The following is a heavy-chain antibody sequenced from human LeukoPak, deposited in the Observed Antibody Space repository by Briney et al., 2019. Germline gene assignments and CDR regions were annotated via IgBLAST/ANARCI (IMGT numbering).Heavy chain of an antibody. CDR3: ASGRGY. CDR2: IRSSASNI. V-gene: IGHV3-21*01. J-gene: IGHJ4*02. D-gene: IGHD1-26*01. Sequence: GGSLRLSCAASGFPFNTFTMNWVRQAPGKGLEWVSSIRSSASNIYYADSVKGRFTISRDNAKNSLYLQMNSLRVEDMAVYYCASGRGYWGQGTLVTVSS. CDR1: GFPFNTFT.